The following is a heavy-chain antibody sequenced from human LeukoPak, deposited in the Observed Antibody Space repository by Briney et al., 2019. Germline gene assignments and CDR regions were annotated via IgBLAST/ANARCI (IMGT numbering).Heavy chain of an antibody. CDR1: GYTFTDYY. V-gene: IGHV1-2*02. CDR2: ISPNSGGT. D-gene: IGHD1-1*01. Sequence: VASVKVSCKTSGYTFTDYYIYWVRRAPGQGLEWMGWISPNSGGTNYAQKFQGRVTMTRDTSISTACMELNRLRSDDTAVYYCAREGNNNWSDYWGQGTLVTVSS. CDR3: AREGNNNWSDY. J-gene: IGHJ4*02.